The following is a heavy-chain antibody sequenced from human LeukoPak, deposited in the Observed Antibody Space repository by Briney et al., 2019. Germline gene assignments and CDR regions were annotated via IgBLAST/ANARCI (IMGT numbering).Heavy chain of an antibody. J-gene: IGHJ4*02. CDR2: IIPILGIA. CDR1: GGTFSSYA. D-gene: IGHD2-8*01. CDR3: ARLMVLEGFDY. Sequence: SVKVSCKASGGTFSSYAISGVRQAPGQGLEWMGRIIPILGIANYAQKFQGRVTITADKSTSTAYMGLSSLRSEDTAVYYCARLMVLEGFDYWGQGTLVTVSS. V-gene: IGHV1-69*04.